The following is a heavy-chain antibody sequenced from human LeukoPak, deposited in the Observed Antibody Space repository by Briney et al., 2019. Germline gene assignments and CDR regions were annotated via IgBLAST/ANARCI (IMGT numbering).Heavy chain of an antibody. Sequence: PSETLSLTCAVSGYSISSGYYWGWIRQPPGKGLEWIGSIYHSGSTYYNPSLKSRVTISVDTSKNQFSLKLSSVTAADTAVYYCARVAVCSGGSCYSGWFDPWGRGTLVTVSS. D-gene: IGHD2-15*01. CDR1: GYSISSGYY. CDR2: IYHSGST. V-gene: IGHV4-38-2*01. CDR3: ARVAVCSGGSCYSGWFDP. J-gene: IGHJ5*02.